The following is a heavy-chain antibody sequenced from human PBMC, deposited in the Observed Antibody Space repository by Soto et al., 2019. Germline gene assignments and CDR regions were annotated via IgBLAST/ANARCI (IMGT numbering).Heavy chain of an antibody. V-gene: IGHV6-1*01. CDR3: ARGRLPVTTGGNYYYYGMDV. Sequence: PSQTLSLTCAISGDSVSSNSAAWNWIRQSPSRGLEWLGRTYYRSKWYNDYAVSVKSRITINPDTSKNQFSLQLNSVTPEDTAVYYCARGRLPVTTGGNYYYYGMDVWGQGTTVTVSS. CDR1: GDSVSSNSAA. J-gene: IGHJ6*02. D-gene: IGHD4-17*01. CDR2: TYYRSKWYN.